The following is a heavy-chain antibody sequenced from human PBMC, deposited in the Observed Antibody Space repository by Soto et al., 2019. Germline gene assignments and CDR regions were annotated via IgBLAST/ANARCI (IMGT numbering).Heavy chain of an antibody. CDR3: ARGLTGTMMRLNCFEP. V-gene: IGHV4-39*01. CDR1: GGSIIRSDTYY. CDR2: VYYSGIT. J-gene: IGHJ5*02. Sequence: SLTCNVSGGSIIRSDTYYWGWISQPPGKVLEWIGSVYYSGITYYNPSLRSRVTISVDTSNNQFSLKLNSVTAADTAVYYCARGLTGTMMRLNCFEPWGQGTMVTVSS. D-gene: IGHD1-7*01.